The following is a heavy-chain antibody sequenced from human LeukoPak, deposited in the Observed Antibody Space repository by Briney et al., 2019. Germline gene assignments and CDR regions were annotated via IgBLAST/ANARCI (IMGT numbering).Heavy chain of an antibody. V-gene: IGHV1-2*02. CDR3: ARERNYDSSGYLNDAFDI. D-gene: IGHD3-22*01. J-gene: IGHJ3*02. Sequence: ASVKVSCKASGYTFTGYYMHWVRQAPGQGLEWMGWINPKSGGTNYAQKFQGRVTMTRDTSISTAYMEPSRLRSDDTAVYYFARERNYDSSGYLNDAFDIWGQGTMVTVSS. CDR2: INPKSGGT. CDR1: GYTFTGYY.